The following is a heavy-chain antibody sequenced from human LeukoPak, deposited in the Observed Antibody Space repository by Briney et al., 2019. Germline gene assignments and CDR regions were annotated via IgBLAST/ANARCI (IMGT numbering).Heavy chain of an antibody. D-gene: IGHD3-10*01. J-gene: IGHJ4*02. CDR2: ISSNGGST. CDR1: GFTLSSYA. CDR3: VKDRHFYYGSGSLLEY. V-gene: IGHV3-64D*06. Sequence: GGSLRLSCSASGFTLSSYAMHWVRQAPGKGLEYVSVISSNGGSTNYADSVKGRFTISRDNSKNTLYLQMSSLRAEDTAVYYCVKDRHFYYGSGSLLEYWGQGTLVTVSP.